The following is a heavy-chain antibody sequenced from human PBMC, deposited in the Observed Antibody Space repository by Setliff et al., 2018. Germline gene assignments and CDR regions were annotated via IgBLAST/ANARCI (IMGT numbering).Heavy chain of an antibody. Sequence: PSETLSLTCAVYGGSFSGYYWSWIRQPPGKGLEWLGEINHSGSTYYNPSLKSRVTISVDTSKNQFSLKLSSVTAADTAVYYCARDRITIFGVVIPFDYWGQGTLVTVSS. J-gene: IGHJ4*02. D-gene: IGHD3-3*01. CDR2: INHSGST. V-gene: IGHV4-34*01. CDR3: ARDRITIFGVVIPFDY. CDR1: GGSFSGYY.